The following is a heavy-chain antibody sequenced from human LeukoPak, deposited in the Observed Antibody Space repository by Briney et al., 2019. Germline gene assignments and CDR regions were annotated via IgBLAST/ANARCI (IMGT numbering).Heavy chain of an antibody. Sequence: GGSLRLSCAASGFTFSSYSMNWVRQAPGKGLEWVSYIRSTSSTIYYADSVKGRFTISRDNAKNSLYLQMNSLRVEDTAVYYCARDQRSGSGTYRYDFWGRGTLVTVSA. CDR1: GFTFSSYS. J-gene: IGHJ4*02. CDR2: IRSTSSTI. D-gene: IGHD3-10*01. CDR3: ARDQRSGSGTYRYDF. V-gene: IGHV3-48*04.